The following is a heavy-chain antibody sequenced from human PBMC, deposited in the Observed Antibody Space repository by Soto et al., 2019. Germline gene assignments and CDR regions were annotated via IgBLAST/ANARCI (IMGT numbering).Heavy chain of an antibody. D-gene: IGHD3-10*01. Sequence: GGSLRLSCAASGFTFSSFAMSWVRQSPGKGLEWVSSISGSGESTYYADSVKGRLSISRDNSKNTLYLQMNSLRAEDTAVYYCAKRREGGYYIFDYWGQGTPVTVSS. CDR2: ISGSGEST. CDR3: AKRREGGYYIFDY. V-gene: IGHV3-23*01. CDR1: GFTFSSFA. J-gene: IGHJ4*02.